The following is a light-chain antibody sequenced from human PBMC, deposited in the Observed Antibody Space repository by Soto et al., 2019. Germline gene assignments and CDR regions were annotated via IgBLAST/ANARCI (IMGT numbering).Light chain of an antibody. CDR3: QQSYNTRYT. Sequence: DIQMTQSPFSLSASVGDRVTITCRSSRSVSTYLHWYQQKPGKAPKLLIYSASILQSGVPSRFSGSGSGTDFPLAISGLQDEDFATYYCQQSYNTRYTFGQGTKLEMK. V-gene: IGKV1-39*01. CDR1: RSVSTY. J-gene: IGKJ2*01. CDR2: SAS.